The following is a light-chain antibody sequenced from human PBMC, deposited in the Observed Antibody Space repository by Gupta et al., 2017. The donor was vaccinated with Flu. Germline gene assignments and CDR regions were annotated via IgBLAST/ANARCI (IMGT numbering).Light chain of an antibody. CDR3: QSADSSGTYWV. V-gene: IGLV3-25*03. CDR2: TDN. CDR1: ALPKQF. Sequence: GQTARITCSGDALPKQFAYWYQLKPGQAPVLVIYTDNERPSGIPERFFGSSSGTTVTLTISGVQAEDEADYYCQSADSSGTYWVFGGGTKLTVL. J-gene: IGLJ3*02.